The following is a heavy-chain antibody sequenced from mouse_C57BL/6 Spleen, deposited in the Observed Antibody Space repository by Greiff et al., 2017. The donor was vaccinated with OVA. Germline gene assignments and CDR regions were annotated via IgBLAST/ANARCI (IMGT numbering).Heavy chain of an antibody. CDR1: GYTFTSYW. CDR3: ARRVWDDYAMDY. CDR2: IDPSDSYT. V-gene: IGHV1-59*01. Sequence: VQLQQPGAELVRPGTSVKLSCKASGYTFTSYWMHWVKQRPGQGLEWIGVIDPSDSYTNYNQKFKGKATLTVDTSSSTAYMQLSSLTSEDSAVYYCARRVWDDYAMDYWGQGTSVTVSS. D-gene: IGHD4-1*01. J-gene: IGHJ4*01.